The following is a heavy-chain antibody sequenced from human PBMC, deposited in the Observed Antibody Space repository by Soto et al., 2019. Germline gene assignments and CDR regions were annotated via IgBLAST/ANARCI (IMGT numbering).Heavy chain of an antibody. D-gene: IGHD3-10*01. CDR1: GFTFSSYD. CDR3: ARASGSGRHLNYYMDV. J-gene: IGHJ6*03. CDR2: IGTAGDT. Sequence: EVQLVESGGGLVQPGGSLRLSCAASGFTFSSYDMHWVRQATGKGLEWVSAIGTAGDTYYPGSVKGRFTISRETAKNSLYLQMNSLRAGDTAVYYCARASGSGRHLNYYMDVWGKGTTVTVSS. V-gene: IGHV3-13*01.